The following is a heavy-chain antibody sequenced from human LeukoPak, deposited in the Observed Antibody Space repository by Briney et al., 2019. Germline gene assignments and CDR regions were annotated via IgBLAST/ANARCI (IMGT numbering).Heavy chain of an antibody. J-gene: IGHJ6*02. CDR3: ARDPPDYSNTINYYYYGMDV. V-gene: IGHV1-69*13. Sequence: SVKVSCKASGGTFSSYAISWVRQAPGQGLEWMGGIIPIFGTANYAQKFQGRVTITADESTSTAYMELSSLRSEDTAVYYCARDPPDYSNTINYYYYGMDVWGQGTTVTVSS. CDR2: IIPIFGTA. D-gene: IGHD4-11*01. CDR1: GGTFSSYA.